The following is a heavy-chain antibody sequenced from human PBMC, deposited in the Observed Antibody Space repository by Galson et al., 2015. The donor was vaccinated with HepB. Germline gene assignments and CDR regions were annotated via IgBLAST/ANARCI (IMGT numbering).Heavy chain of an antibody. CDR3: ASPPYCSSTSCPGYFDY. CDR1: GFSLGTIGVG. J-gene: IGHJ4*02. D-gene: IGHD2-2*01. Sequence: PALVKPTQTLTLTCTFSGFSLGTIGVGVGWIRQPPGKALEWLALIYWDDDKRYGPSLKSRLTITKDTSKNQVVLTMTNMDPVDTATYYCASPPYCSSTSCPGYFDYWGQGTLVTVSS. V-gene: IGHV2-5*05. CDR2: IYWDDDK.